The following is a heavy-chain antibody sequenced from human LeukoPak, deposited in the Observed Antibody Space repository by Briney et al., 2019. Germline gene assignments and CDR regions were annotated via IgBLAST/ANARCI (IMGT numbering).Heavy chain of an antibody. J-gene: IGHJ4*02. CDR3: ARTDY. CDR2: ISSGGSMI. CDR1: GFTFGAYD. V-gene: IGHV3-48*03. Sequence: GGSLRLSWAASGFTFGAYDMNWVRQAPGKGLGWVSYISSGGSMIYYADSVKGRFTISRDNAKSSLYLQMNSLRVEDTAVYYCARTDYWGQGTLVTVSS.